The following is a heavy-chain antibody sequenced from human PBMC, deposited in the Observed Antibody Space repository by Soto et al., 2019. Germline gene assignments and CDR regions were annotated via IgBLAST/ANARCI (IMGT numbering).Heavy chain of an antibody. J-gene: IGHJ4*02. V-gene: IGHV3-30*03. CDR3: ATWQGSLNFHY. CDR2: ILYDGSKE. Sequence: SGGSLRLSCIDSGFSFSTYVMDWVRQAPGKGLEWVARILYDGSKEFYADSVKGRFIISRDNSKNTLYLQLDSLRPEDTAVYYCATWQGSLNFHYWGQGTLVTVSS. CDR1: GFSFSTYV.